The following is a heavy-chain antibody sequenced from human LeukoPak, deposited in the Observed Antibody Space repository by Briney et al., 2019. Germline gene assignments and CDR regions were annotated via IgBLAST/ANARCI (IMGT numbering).Heavy chain of an antibody. CDR2: IRYDGSNK. J-gene: IGHJ4*02. CDR1: GFTFSSYG. Sequence: GGPLRLSCAASGFTFSSYGMHWVRQAPGKGLEWVAFIRYDGSNKYYADSVKGRFTISRDNSKNTLYLQMNSLRAEDTAVYYCAKDGDGYNPQYYFDYWGQGTLVTVSS. D-gene: IGHD5-24*01. V-gene: IGHV3-30*02. CDR3: AKDGDGYNPQYYFDY.